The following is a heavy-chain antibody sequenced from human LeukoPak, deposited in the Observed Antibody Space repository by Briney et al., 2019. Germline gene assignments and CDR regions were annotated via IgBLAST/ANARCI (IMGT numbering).Heavy chain of an antibody. J-gene: IGHJ3*02. CDR3: ARSFGGVLANDAFDI. Sequence: GASAKVSCKASGGSLSNFAISWVRHAPGQGLEWLGTIVPALGTADYAQKLQGRVTITTDDSTSTAYMALSSLRSEDTALYYCARSFGGVLANDAFDIWGQGTMVTVSS. CDR1: GGSLSNFA. V-gene: IGHV1-69*11. CDR2: IVPALGTA. D-gene: IGHD3-16*02.